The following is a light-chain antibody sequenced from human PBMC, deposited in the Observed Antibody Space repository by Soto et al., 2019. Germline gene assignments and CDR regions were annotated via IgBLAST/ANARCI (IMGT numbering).Light chain of an antibody. CDR2: GAS. J-gene: IGKJ1*01. Sequence: EIVMTQSPATLSVSPGERATLSCRASQSVSNNLAWYQQKPGQAPRLLIYGASTRATGIPARFSGSGSGTEFTLTISSLQSEDYAVYYCQQYNNWPPWTFGQGTKVEIK. CDR1: QSVSNN. V-gene: IGKV3-15*01. CDR3: QQYNNWPPWT.